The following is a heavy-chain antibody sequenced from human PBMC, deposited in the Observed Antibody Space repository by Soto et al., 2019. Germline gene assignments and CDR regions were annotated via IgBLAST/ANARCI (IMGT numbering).Heavy chain of an antibody. J-gene: IGHJ4*02. CDR2: IYPGDSDT. Sequence: GESLKISCKGSGFTFSSYWIAWVRQMPGKVLEWMGIIYPGDSDTSYSPSFQGQVTISADKSINTAYLHWSSLKASDTAIYYCAKHEGYCSTTTCSNFDYWGQGTLVTVSS. V-gene: IGHV5-51*01. D-gene: IGHD2-2*01. CDR3: AKHEGYCSTTTCSNFDY. CDR1: GFTFSSYW.